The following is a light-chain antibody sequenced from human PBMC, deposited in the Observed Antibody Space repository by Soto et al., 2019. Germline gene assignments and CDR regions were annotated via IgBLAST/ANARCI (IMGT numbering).Light chain of an antibody. CDR1: QSIRNY. CDR3: QQSYSFPRPFT. Sequence: DIQMTQSPSSLSASVGDRVTITCRASQSIRNYLNWYQQKPGKAPNLLIYGASTLQSGVPSRFSGSGSGTDFTLTISSLQPEDFATYYCQQSYSFPRPFTFGPGTKVDIK. J-gene: IGKJ3*01. V-gene: IGKV1-39*01. CDR2: GAS.